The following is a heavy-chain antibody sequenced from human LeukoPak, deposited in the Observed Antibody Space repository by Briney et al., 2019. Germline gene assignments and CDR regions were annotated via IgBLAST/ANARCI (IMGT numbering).Heavy chain of an antibody. J-gene: IGHJ6*02. CDR3: ATPLLGATHYYYDYGMDV. CDR2: ISGSGGST. Sequence: GGSLRLSCAASGFTFSSYAMSWVRQAPGKGLEWVSAISGSGGSTYYADSVKGRFTISRDNSKNTLYLQMNSLRAEDTAVYYCATPLLGATHYYYDYGMDVWGQGTTVTVSS. CDR1: GFTFSSYA. V-gene: IGHV3-23*01. D-gene: IGHD1-26*01.